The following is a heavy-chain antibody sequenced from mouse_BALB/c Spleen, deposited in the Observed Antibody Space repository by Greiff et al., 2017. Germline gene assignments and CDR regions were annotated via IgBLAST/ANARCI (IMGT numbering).Heavy chain of an antibody. D-gene: IGHD1-1*01. V-gene: IGHV1-5*01. J-gene: IGHJ4*01. CDR3: TRNYYGSYAMDY. Sequence: DVKLQESGTVLARPGASVKMSCKASGYSFTSYWMHWVKQRPGQGLEWIGAIYPGNSDTSYNQKFKGKAKLTAVTSASTAYMELSSLTNEDSAVYYCTRNYYGSYAMDYWGQGTSVTVSS. CDR2: IYPGNSDT. CDR1: GYSFTSYW.